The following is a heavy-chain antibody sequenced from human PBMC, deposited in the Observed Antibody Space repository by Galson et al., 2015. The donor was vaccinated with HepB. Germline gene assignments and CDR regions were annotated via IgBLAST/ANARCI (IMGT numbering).Heavy chain of an antibody. CDR3: AKEEAVTTYFSDPPDY. CDR2: MSYDGSNK. V-gene: IGHV3-30*18. D-gene: IGHD4-17*01. CDR1: GFTFSSYG. J-gene: IGHJ4*02. Sequence: SMRVSGEASGFTFSSYGMHWVRQAPGKGLEWVAVMSYDGSNKYYADSVKGRFTISRDNSKNTLYLQMNSLRAEDTAVYYCAKEEAVTTYFSDPPDYCGQGTLVTVSS.